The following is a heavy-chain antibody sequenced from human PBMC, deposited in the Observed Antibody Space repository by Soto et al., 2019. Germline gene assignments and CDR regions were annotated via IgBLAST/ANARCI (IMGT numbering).Heavy chain of an antibody. CDR1: GYTFTGYY. J-gene: IGHJ4*02. D-gene: IGHD1-26*01. CDR2: INPNSGGT. Sequence: ASLKVSCKSSGYTFTGYYIHWVRQAPGQGLEWMGWINPNSGGTNYAQKFQGWVTMTRDTSISTAYMELSRLRSDDTAVYYCARVSSWDPPYYFDYWGQGTLVTVSS. CDR3: ARVSSWDPPYYFDY. V-gene: IGHV1-2*04.